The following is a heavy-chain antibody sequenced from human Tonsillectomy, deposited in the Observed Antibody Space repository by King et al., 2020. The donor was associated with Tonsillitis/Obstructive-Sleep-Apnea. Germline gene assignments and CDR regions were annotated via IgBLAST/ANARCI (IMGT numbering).Heavy chain of an antibody. Sequence: VQLVESGGGLVQPGRSLRLSCAASGFTFDDYAMYWVRQAPGKGLEWVSGISWNSDIINFADSVKGRFTISRDNAKKSLYLQMNSLRAEDTALYYCTKDLIIATAGTPGYAFDIWGQGTMVTVSS. CDR3: TKDLIIATAGTPGYAFDI. CDR1: GFTFDDYA. J-gene: IGHJ3*02. V-gene: IGHV3-9*01. D-gene: IGHD6-13*01. CDR2: ISWNSDII.